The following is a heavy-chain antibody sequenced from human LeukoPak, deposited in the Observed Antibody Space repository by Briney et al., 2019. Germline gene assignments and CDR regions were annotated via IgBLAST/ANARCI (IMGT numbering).Heavy chain of an antibody. D-gene: IGHD2-2*01. CDR1: GGSVSSGGYY. V-gene: IGHV4-31*03. J-gene: IGHJ4*02. CDR3: ATVPAVIRAVDY. CDR2: IYYSGSA. Sequence: PSETLSLTCTVSGGSVSSGGYYWTWIRQHPGKGLEWIGYIYYSGSAYYNPSLKSRVIISVATSKNQFSLNLTSVTAADTAVYYCATVPAVIRAVDYWGQGTLVTVPS.